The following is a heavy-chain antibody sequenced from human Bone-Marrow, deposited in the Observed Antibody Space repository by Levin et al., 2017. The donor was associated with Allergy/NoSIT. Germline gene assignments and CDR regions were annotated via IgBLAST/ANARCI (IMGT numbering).Heavy chain of an antibody. CDR2: IRNKANSYTT. J-gene: IGHJ4*02. CDR1: GFTFSDHY. D-gene: IGHD7-27*01. Sequence: PGGSLRLSCAASGFTFSDHYMDWVRQAPGKGLEWVGRIRNKANSYTTEYAASVKGRFTISRDDSKNSLFLQMNSLKTEDTAVYYCARRRPGDGYDNWGQGTLVTVSS. CDR3: ARRRPGDGYDN. V-gene: IGHV3-72*01.